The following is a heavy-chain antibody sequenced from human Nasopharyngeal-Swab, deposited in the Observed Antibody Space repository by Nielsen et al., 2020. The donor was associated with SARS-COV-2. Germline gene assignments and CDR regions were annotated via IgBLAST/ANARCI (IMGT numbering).Heavy chain of an antibody. D-gene: IGHD6-13*01. CDR2: IFYSGST. Sequence: SETLSLTCTVSGGSISSYYWSWIRKPPGKGLEWIGYIFYSGSTNYNPSLKSRVTISVDTSKNQFSLKLSYVTAADTAVYYCARDAYSSRGLYYYGLDVWGQGTTVTVSS. J-gene: IGHJ6*02. V-gene: IGHV4-59*01. CDR1: GGSISSYY. CDR3: ARDAYSSRGLYYYGLDV.